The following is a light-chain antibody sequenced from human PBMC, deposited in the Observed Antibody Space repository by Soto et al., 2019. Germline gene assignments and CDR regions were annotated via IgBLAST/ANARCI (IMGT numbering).Light chain of an antibody. CDR1: RSLLHSSNNENH. J-gene: IGKJ4*01. CDR3: HQYYSIPLT. Sequence: DIAVTQSPESLSVSLGEGATINCKASRSLLHSSNNENHLSWYQQKPGQPPQLLIYLASTRESGVPDRCTGSGSETDFSLTISGLQAEDVAVYYCHQYYSIPLTFGGGTKVELK. V-gene: IGKV4-1*01. CDR2: LAS.